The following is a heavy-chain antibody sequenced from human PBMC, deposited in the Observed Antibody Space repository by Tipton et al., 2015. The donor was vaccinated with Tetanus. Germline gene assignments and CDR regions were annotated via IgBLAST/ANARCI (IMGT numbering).Heavy chain of an antibody. CDR2: IYYSGST. D-gene: IGHD3-22*01. CDR3: ARGAYSYDSSGYYYLLDP. J-gene: IGHJ5*02. CDR1: GGSISSSPYF. Sequence: TLSLTCTVSGGSISSSPYFWSWIRQQPGKGPEWIGYIYYSGSTYYNPSLKSRVTISVDTSKNQFSLKLSSVTAADTAVYYCARGAYSYDSSGYYYLLDPWGQGTLVTVSS. V-gene: IGHV4-31*03.